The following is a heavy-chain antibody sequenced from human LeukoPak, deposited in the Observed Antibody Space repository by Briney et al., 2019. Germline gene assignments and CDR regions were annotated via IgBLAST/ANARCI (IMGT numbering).Heavy chain of an antibody. J-gene: IGHJ6*03. Sequence: GGSLRLSCAASRFTFSDYYMSWIRQAPGKGLEWVSYISSSGSTIYYADSVKGRFTISRDNAKNSLYLQMNSLRAEDTAVYYCARDHDIEVGPAVDDYYYYYMDVWGKGTTVTVSS. D-gene: IGHD2-2*01. CDR3: ARDHDIEVGPAVDDYYYYYMDV. CDR1: RFTFSDYY. CDR2: ISSSGSTI. V-gene: IGHV3-11*01.